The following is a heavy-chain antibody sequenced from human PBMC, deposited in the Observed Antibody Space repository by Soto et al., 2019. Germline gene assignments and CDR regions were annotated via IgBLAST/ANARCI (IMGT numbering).Heavy chain of an antibody. Sequence: SETLSLTCTVSGGSISSYYWSWIRRPPGKGLEWIGYIYYSGSTNYNPSLKRRVTISVDTSKNQFSLKLSSVTAGDTAVCCCGIGVLDWGQGTLVTVSS. J-gene: IGHJ4*01. CDR1: GGSISSYY. D-gene: IGHD2-21*01. V-gene: IGHV4-59*01. CDR3: GIGVLD. CDR2: IYYSGST.